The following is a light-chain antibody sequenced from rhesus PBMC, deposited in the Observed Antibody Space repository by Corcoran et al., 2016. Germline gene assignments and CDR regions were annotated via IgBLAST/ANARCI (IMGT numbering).Light chain of an antibody. CDR1: QDINNY. V-gene: IGKV1-66*01. Sequence: DIQMTQSPSSLSASVGDRVTITCRASQDINNYLSWYQQIPGKAPKPLIYSASSLKTGVPSRFSGTRSGTDYALTITTLQPEDVATYYCQQYHNIPYRFGQVTKVEIK. J-gene: IGKJ2*01. CDR2: SAS. CDR3: QQYHNIPYR.